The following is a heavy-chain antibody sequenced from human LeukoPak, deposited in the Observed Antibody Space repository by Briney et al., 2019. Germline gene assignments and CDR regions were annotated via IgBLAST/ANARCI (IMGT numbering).Heavy chain of an antibody. D-gene: IGHD5-18*01. CDR3: ALGDTAMVNGVAFDY. CDR1: GFTFSSFE. CDR2: INSRGSII. J-gene: IGHJ4*02. V-gene: IGHV3-48*03. Sequence: GGSLRLSCAASGFTFSSFEMNWVRQAPGKGLEWVSYINSRGSIIFYADSVKGRFTISRDNAKNSLYLQMNSLRAEDTAVYYCALGDTAMVNGVAFDYWGQGTLVTVSS.